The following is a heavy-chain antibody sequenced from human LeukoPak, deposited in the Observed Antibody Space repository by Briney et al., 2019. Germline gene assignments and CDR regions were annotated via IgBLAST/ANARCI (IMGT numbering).Heavy chain of an antibody. Sequence: PGGSLRLSCTASGFTFAGYWMTWVRHPPGKGLEWVANIKSDGSEKYYVDSVKGRFTVSRDNTKNSLSLQLNSLRAEDTAVYYCASSGNYRIYYFDYWGQGTLVTVSS. CDR1: GFTFAGYW. D-gene: IGHD1-26*01. V-gene: IGHV3-7*02. CDR2: IKSDGSEK. J-gene: IGHJ4*02. CDR3: ASSGNYRIYYFDY.